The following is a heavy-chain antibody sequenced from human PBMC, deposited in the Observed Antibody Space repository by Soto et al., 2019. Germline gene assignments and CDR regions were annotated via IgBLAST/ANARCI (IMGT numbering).Heavy chain of an antibody. J-gene: IGHJ6*02. V-gene: IGHV1-69*02. CDR2: IIPILGIA. CDR3: ARAYGYSYGSGYYYGMDV. Sequence: QVQLVQSGAEVKKPGSSVKVSCKASGGTFSSYTISWVRQAPGQGLEWMGRIIPILGIANYAQKFQGRVTITADKATSTAYMELSSLRSEDTAVYYCARAYGYSYGSGYYYGMDVWGQGTTVTVSS. D-gene: IGHD5-18*01. CDR1: GGTFSSYT.